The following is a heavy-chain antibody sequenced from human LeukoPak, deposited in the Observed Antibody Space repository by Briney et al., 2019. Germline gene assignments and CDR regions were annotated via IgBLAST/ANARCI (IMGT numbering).Heavy chain of an antibody. D-gene: IGHD6-19*01. CDR2: IYYSGST. Sequence: SETLSLTCTGSGGSISSSSYYWGWIRQPPGKGLEWIGSIYYSGSTYYNPSLKSRVTISVDTSKNQFSLRLSSVTAADTAVYYCARIHSSGWYLFDYWGQGTLVTVSS. CDR3: ARIHSSGWYLFDY. CDR1: GGSISSSSYY. J-gene: IGHJ4*02. V-gene: IGHV4-39*07.